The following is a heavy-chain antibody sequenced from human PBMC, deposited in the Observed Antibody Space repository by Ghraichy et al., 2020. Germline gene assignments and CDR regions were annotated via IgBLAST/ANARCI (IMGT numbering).Heavy chain of an antibody. D-gene: IGHD4-11*01. Sequence: GGSLRLSCAASGFTFSSYSMNWVRQAPGKGLEWVSSISSSSSYIYYADSVKGRFTISRDNAKNSLYLQMNSLRAEDTAVYYCARNPARMTTVTTYYYYGMDVWGQGTTVTVSS. CDR1: GFTFSSYS. CDR2: ISSSSSYI. CDR3: ARNPARMTTVTTYYYYGMDV. J-gene: IGHJ6*02. V-gene: IGHV3-21*01.